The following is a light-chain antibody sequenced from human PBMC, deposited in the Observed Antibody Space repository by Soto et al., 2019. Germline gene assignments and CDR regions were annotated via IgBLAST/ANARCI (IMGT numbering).Light chain of an antibody. J-gene: IGLJ1*01. Sequence: QSVLTQPRSVSGSPGQSVTISCTGTSSDVGGYNYVSWYQQHPGKAPKLMIYDVSQRPSGVPDRVSGSKSGNTASLTISGLQAEDEADYYRCSYAGSYTLVFGTGTKVTVL. CDR3: CSYAGSYTLV. CDR1: SSDVGGYNY. CDR2: DVS. V-gene: IGLV2-11*01.